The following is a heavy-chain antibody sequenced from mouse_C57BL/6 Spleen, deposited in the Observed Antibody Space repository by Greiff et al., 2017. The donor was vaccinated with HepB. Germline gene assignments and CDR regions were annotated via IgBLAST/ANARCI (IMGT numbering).Heavy chain of an antibody. V-gene: IGHV1-52*01. J-gene: IGHJ4*01. D-gene: IGHD2-4*01. CDR2: IDPSDSET. Sequence: QVQLQQPGAELVRPGSSVKLSCKASGYTFTSYWMHWVKQRPIQGLEWIGNIDPSDSETHYNQKFKDKATLTVDKSSSTAYMQLSSLTSEDSAVYYWAMHDYGAMDYWGQGTSVTVSS. CDR1: GYTFTSYW. CDR3: AMHDYGAMDY.